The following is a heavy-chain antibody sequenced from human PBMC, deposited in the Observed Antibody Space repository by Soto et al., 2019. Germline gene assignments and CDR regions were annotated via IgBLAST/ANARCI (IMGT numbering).Heavy chain of an antibody. CDR1: GFTFSDYT. D-gene: IGHD3-22*01. CDR3: VREGYDSTRNESYLL. CDR2: ISSSSSYI. Sequence: EVQLVESGGGLVKPGGSLRLSCAASGFTFSDYTMNWVRQAPGKGLGWVSSISSSSSYIYYADSVKGRFTISRDNAKNSLYLQMSSLRAEDTAVYYCVREGYDSTRNESYLLWGQGTLVTVSS. J-gene: IGHJ4*02. V-gene: IGHV3-21*01.